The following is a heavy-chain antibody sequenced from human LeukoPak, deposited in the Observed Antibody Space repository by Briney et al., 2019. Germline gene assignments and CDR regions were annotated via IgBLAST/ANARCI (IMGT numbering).Heavy chain of an antibody. J-gene: IGHJ3*02. V-gene: IGHV4-59*01. Sequence: SETLSLTCTVSGGSISSYYWSWIRQPPGKGLEWIGYIYYSGSTNYNPSLKSRVTISVDTSKNQFSLKLSSVTAADTAVYYCAREVVTAITSAHAFDIWGQGTMVTVSS. CDR1: GGSISSYY. CDR2: IYYSGST. D-gene: IGHD2-21*02. CDR3: AREVVTAITSAHAFDI.